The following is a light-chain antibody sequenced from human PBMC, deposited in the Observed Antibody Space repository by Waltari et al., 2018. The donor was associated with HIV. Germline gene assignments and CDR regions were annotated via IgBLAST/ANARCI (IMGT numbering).Light chain of an antibody. Sequence: EIVMTQSPATLSVSPGERAALLCRASQSVTNKLAWYQQKPGQTPRLLIYGASTRATGIPARFSGSGFGTEFTLTISSLQSEDFAVYYCQQYNNWPPLTFGGGTKVEI. J-gene: IGKJ4*01. CDR1: QSVTNK. CDR3: QQYNNWPPLT. CDR2: GAS. V-gene: IGKV3-15*01.